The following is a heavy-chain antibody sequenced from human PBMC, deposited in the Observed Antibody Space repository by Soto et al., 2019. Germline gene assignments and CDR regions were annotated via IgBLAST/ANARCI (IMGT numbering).Heavy chain of an antibody. Sequence: ASVKVSCKASGYTFTSYYMHWVRQAPGQGLEWMGIINPSGGSTSYAQKFQGRVTMTRDTSTSTVYMELSSLRSEDTAVYYCARDQRAYCGGDCPPDYYYYYGMDVWGQGTTVTVSS. CDR3: ARDQRAYCGGDCPPDYYYYYGMDV. J-gene: IGHJ6*02. CDR1: GYTFTSYY. CDR2: INPSGGST. V-gene: IGHV1-46*01. D-gene: IGHD2-21*02.